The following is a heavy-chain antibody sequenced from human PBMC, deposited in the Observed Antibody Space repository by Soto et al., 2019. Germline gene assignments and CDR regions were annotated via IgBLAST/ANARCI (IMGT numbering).Heavy chain of an antibody. CDR1: GASMNSYH. CDR3: ARDQGVAAAGITWFDP. V-gene: IGHV4-4*07. CDR2: IHSSGST. D-gene: IGHD6-13*01. Sequence: SETLSLTCTVSGASMNSYHWSWIRQPAGKGLEWIGHIHSSGSTNYNPSLKSRVTMSVDTSKNQFSLRLMSLTAADTAVYYCARDQGVAAAGITWFDPWGQGSLVTVSS. J-gene: IGHJ5*02.